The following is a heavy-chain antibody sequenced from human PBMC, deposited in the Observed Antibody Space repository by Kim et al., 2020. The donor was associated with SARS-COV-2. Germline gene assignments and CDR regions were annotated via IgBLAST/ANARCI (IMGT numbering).Heavy chain of an antibody. Sequence: SETLSLTCTVSGGSISSSSYYWGWIRQPPGKGLEWIGSIYYSGSTYYNPSLKSRVTISVDTSKNQFSLKLSSVTAADTAVYYCARQAAVFWDGSYYGDSWFDPWGQGTLVTVSS. V-gene: IGHV4-39*01. D-gene: IGHD1-26*01. CDR2: IYYSGST. J-gene: IGHJ5*02. CDR3: ARQAAVFWDGSYYGDSWFDP. CDR1: GGSISSSSYY.